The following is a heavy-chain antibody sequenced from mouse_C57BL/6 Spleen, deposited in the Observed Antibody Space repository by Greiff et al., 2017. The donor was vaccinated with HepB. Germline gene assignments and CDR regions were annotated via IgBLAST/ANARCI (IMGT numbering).Heavy chain of an antibody. Sequence: EVQVVESGGGLVKPGGSLKLSCAASGFTFSSYTMSWVRQTPEKRLEWVATISGGGGNTYYPDSVKGRFTISRDNAKNTLYLQMSSLGSEDTALYYGARRGNYGNSLYAMDYWGQGTSVTVSS. V-gene: IGHV5-9*01. CDR1: GFTFSSYT. CDR2: ISGGGGNT. J-gene: IGHJ4*01. CDR3: ARRGNYGNSLYAMDY. D-gene: IGHD2-1*01.